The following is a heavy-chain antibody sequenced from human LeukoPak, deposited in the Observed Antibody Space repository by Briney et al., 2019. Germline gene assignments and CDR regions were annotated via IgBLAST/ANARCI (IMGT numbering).Heavy chain of an antibody. V-gene: IGHV4-4*07. CDR1: GGSLSSYS. Sequence: SETLSLTCTVSGGSLSSYSWSWIRQPAGKGQEWIGRIYTSGSTSYNPSLTSRVSMSLDTSKKQISLKLSSVTAADTAVYYCARETLTFPDFWGQGTLVTVSS. D-gene: IGHD3-9*01. CDR3: ARETLTFPDF. CDR2: IYTSGST. J-gene: IGHJ4*02.